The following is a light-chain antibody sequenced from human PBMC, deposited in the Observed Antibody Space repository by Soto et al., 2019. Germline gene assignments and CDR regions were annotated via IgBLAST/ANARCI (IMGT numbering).Light chain of an antibody. CDR3: QQRSEWPIT. V-gene: IGKV3D-20*02. J-gene: IGKJ5*01. CDR2: GAS. CDR1: QSISSSY. Sequence: EIVMTQSPATLSVSAGERATRSCRASQSISSSYLAWYQQRPGQAPRLLIYGASSRATGVPARFSGSGSGTDFTLTISSLEPEDFAVYYCQQRSEWPITFGQGTRLEIK.